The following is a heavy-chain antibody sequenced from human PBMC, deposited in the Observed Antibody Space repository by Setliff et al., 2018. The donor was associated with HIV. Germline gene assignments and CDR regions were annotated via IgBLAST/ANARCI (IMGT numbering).Heavy chain of an antibody. CDR2: IYYTGST. V-gene: IGHV4-30-4*08. CDR1: GGSITSGDYH. J-gene: IGHJ4*02. CDR3: ARDLGGPRNFDN. D-gene: IGHD2-15*01. Sequence: SETLSLTCTVSGGSITSGDYHWSWIRQPPGKGLEWIGYIYYTGSTYYNPSLKIRLTISIDTSKNQFSLKLRSVTAADTAVYYCARDLGGPRNFDNWGQGTLVTVSS.